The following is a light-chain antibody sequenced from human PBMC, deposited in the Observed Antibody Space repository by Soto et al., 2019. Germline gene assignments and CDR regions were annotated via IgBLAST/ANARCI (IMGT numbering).Light chain of an antibody. CDR2: DVS. V-gene: IGLV2-14*01. J-gene: IGLJ1*01. Sequence: QSVLTQPASVSGSPGQSITISCTGTSSDVGGYNHVSWYQQHPGKAPKLMIYDVSNRPSGASNRFSGSKSGSTASLTIFALQAEDEAEYYCSSYTSSDTYFFGTGTKVTV. CDR1: SSDVGGYNH. CDR3: SSYTSSDTYF.